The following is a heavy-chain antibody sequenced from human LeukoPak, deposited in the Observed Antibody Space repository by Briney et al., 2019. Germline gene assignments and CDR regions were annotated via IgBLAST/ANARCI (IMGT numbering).Heavy chain of an antibody. CDR3: ARDISGVGNY. V-gene: IGHV1-2*02. J-gene: IGHJ4*02. CDR2: INPNSGGT. Sequence: PWASVKVSCKASGYTFSDYYMHWVRQAPGQGLEWMDRINPNSGGTNYAQKFQGRVTMTRDTSTSTAYMEMSSLRSDDTAVYYCARDISGVGNYWGQGTLVTVSS. CDR1: GYTFSDYY. D-gene: IGHD3-3*02.